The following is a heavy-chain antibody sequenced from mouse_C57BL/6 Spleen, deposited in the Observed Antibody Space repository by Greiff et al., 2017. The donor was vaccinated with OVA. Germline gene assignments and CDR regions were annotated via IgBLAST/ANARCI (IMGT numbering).Heavy chain of an antibody. J-gene: IGHJ4*01. D-gene: IGHD2-1*01. CDR2: INPSSGYT. Sequence: QVQLKESGAELARPGASVKMSCKASGYTFTSYTMHWVKQRPGQGLEWIGYINPSSGYTKYNQKFKDKATLTADKSSSTAYMQLSSLTSEDSAVYYCAYYGNYEAMDYWGQGTSVTVSS. V-gene: IGHV1-4*01. CDR3: AYYGNYEAMDY. CDR1: GYTFTSYT.